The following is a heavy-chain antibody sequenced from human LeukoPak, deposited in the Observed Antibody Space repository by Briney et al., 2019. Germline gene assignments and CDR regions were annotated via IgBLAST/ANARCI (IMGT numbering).Heavy chain of an antibody. CDR3: ASRITMIVVAPDAFDI. Sequence: GESLQISCKGSGYSFTSYWIGWVRQMPGKGLEWMGIIYPGDSDTRYTPSFQGQVTISADKSISTAYLQWSSLKASDTAMYYCASRITMIVVAPDAFDIWGQGTMVTVSS. CDR2: IYPGDSDT. V-gene: IGHV5-51*01. D-gene: IGHD3-22*01. CDR1: GYSFTSYW. J-gene: IGHJ3*02.